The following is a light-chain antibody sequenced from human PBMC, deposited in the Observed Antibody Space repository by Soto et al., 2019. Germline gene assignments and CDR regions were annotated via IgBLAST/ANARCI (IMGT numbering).Light chain of an antibody. CDR2: GNS. Sequence: QSVLTQPPSVSGAPGQRVTISCTGSSSNIGAGYDVHWYQQLPGTAPKLLIYGNSNRPSGVPDRFSGSKSGTSASLAITGLEAEDEAYYYCQSYDSSHLVFGGGTKLTVL. V-gene: IGLV1-40*01. J-gene: IGLJ2*01. CDR3: QSYDSSHLV. CDR1: SSNIGAGYD.